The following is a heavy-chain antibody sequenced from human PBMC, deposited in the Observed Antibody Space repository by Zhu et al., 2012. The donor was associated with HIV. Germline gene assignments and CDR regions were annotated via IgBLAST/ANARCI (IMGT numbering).Heavy chain of an antibody. V-gene: IGHV4-34*01. CDR2: IDHGGST. CDR3: ARHSRYDIVTGWGHFDF. Sequence: QVQLQQWGAGLLKPSETLSLTCAVYGRSFSGYYWSWIRQSPEKGLEWIGEIDHGGSTDYSPSLKSRVTISVDRPKNQFSLKLTSVSAADTAVYYCARHSRYDIVTGWGHFDFWGQGTLVHRLL. CDR1: GRSFSGYY. D-gene: IGHD3-9*01. J-gene: IGHJ4*02.